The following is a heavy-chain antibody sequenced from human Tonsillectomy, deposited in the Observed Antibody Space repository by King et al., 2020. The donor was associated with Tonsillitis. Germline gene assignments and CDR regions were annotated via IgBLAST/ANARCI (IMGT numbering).Heavy chain of an antibody. J-gene: IGHJ4*02. CDR1: GFTFSSYG. Sequence: VQLVQSGGGVVQPGGSLRLSCAASGFTFSSYGMHWVRQAPGKGLEWVTFIRYDGSNKYYADSVTGRCTISRDNSKNTMYLQMNSLGAEDTAVYYCAKEERYSGSYAPYGYWGQGTLVTVSS. CDR3: AKEERYSGSYAPYGY. V-gene: IGHV3-30*02. D-gene: IGHD1-26*01. CDR2: IRYDGSNK.